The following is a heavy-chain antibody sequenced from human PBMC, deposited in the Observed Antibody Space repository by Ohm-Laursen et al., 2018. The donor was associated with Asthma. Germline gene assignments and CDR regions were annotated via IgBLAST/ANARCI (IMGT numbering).Heavy chain of an antibody. J-gene: IGHJ4*02. CDR1: GGSITNYY. CDR2: IFYSGST. V-gene: IGHV4-59*01. Sequence: SDTLSLTCNVSGGSITNYYWSWIRQPPGKGLEWIGNIFYSGSTNYNPSLKSRVTISVGTSKNEFSLRLSSLTAADTAVYYCARDSSEASWGHHLFDSWGQGTLVTVSS. D-gene: IGHD3-16*01. CDR3: ARDSSEASWGHHLFDS.